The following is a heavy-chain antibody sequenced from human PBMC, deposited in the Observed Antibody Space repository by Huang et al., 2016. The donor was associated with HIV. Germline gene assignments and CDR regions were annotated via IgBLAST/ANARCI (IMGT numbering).Heavy chain of an antibody. Sequence: VQLVQSGAEVKKPGASVKVSCKVSGYTLTELSMHWVRQAPGKGLEWMEGVDPEDGETSYAQKFQGRVTMTEDTSTDTADMELSSLRSEDTAVYYCAIDRLVGATTGFDYWGQGTLVTVSS. D-gene: IGHD1-26*01. CDR2: VDPEDGET. J-gene: IGHJ4*02. CDR1: GYTLTELS. CDR3: AIDRLVGATTGFDY. V-gene: IGHV1-24*01.